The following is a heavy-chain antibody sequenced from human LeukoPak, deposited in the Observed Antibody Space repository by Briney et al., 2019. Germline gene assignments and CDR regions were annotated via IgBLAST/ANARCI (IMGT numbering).Heavy chain of an antibody. J-gene: IGHJ4*02. CDR3: ARVYGGNRGYFDY. CDR1: GFTFSSYS. D-gene: IGHD4-23*01. CDR2: ISSSSSYI. Sequence: PGGSLRLSCAASGFTFSSYSMSWVRQAPGKGLEWVSSISSSSSYIYYADSVKGRFTISRDNAKNSLYLQMNSLRAEDTAVYYCARVYGGNRGYFDYWGQGTLVTVSS. V-gene: IGHV3-21*01.